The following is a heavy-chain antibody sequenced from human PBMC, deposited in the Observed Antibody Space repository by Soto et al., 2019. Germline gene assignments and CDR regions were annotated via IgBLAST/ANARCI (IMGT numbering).Heavy chain of an antibody. D-gene: IGHD5-12*01. CDR3: ARDGNGYASFDY. Sequence: ASETLSLTCTVSGGSISSGVYYWSWIHQPPGKGLQWIGYIYYSGSTYYNPSLKSRVTISVDTSKNQFSLELSSVTAADTAVYYCARDGNGYASFDYWGQGTPVTVSS. CDR2: IYYSGST. CDR1: GGSISSGVYY. V-gene: IGHV4-31*03. J-gene: IGHJ4*02.